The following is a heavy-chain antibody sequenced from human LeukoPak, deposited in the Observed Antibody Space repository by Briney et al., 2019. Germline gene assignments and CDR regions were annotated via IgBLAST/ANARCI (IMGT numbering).Heavy chain of an antibody. Sequence: GGSLRLSCAASGFTFRNYWMGWVRQAPGKGLEWVANIKPDGSEEYYADSVRGRFTTSRDNANNFLYLQMNSLRAEDTAVYYCARYGGLNTNFDYWGQGTLVTVSS. V-gene: IGHV3-7*01. D-gene: IGHD5-12*01. CDR3: ARYGGLNTNFDY. CDR2: IKPDGSEE. J-gene: IGHJ4*02. CDR1: GFTFRNYW.